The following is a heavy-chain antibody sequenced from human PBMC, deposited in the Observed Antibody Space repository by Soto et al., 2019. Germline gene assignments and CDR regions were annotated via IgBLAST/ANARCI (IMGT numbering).Heavy chain of an antibody. CDR3: ARGMTPPGAPAWYYFDS. CDR1: GASITGSFF. D-gene: IGHD2-8*02. CDR2: FSLSGTT. J-gene: IGHJ4*02. V-gene: IGHV4-4*07. Sequence: QVQLQESGPGLMKPSETLSLTCTVSGASITGSFFWSWIRQPAGKGLEWIGRFSLSGTTNYNPSLRSRVTMSADGSKNQFSLRLTSVTAADTALYYCARGMTPPGAPAWYYFDSWGQGTLVTVSS.